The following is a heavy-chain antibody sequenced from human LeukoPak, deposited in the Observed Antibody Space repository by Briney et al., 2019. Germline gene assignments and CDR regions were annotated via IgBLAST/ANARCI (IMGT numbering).Heavy chain of an antibody. CDR2: LSGSGITT. CDR3: AKGIYSSGWSYFDY. Sequence: GGSLRLSCAASGFTFSNFAMSWVRQAPGKGLEWVSTLSGSGITTYYADSVKGRFTISRDNSKNTLYLQMNSLRAEDTAVYYCAKGIYSSGWSYFDYWGHGTLVTVSS. J-gene: IGHJ4*01. D-gene: IGHD6-19*01. V-gene: IGHV3-23*01. CDR1: GFTFSNFA.